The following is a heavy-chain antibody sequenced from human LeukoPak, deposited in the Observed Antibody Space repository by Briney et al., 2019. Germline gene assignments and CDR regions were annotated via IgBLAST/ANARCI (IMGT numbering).Heavy chain of an antibody. Sequence: GGSLRLSCAASGFTFSSYGMHWFRQAPGKGLEWVTFIRNDGSDKYYADSVKGRFTISGDISKNTLYLQMNSLRANDTAVYYCAKHNYGSGSYFDYWGQGTLVTVSS. CDR2: IRNDGSDK. CDR3: AKHNYGSGSYFDY. D-gene: IGHD3-10*01. J-gene: IGHJ4*02. CDR1: GFTFSSYG. V-gene: IGHV3-30*02.